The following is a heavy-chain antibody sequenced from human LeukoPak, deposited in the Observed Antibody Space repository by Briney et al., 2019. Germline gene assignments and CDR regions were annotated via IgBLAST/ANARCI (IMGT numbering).Heavy chain of an antibody. CDR3: ARGPRSSDWYSIDY. J-gene: IGHJ4*02. CDR1: GDSIRSDY. CDR2: VYYSGST. D-gene: IGHD6-19*01. V-gene: IGHV4-59*12. Sequence: SETLSLTCTVSGDSIRSDYWSWIRQPPGKGLEWIGYVYYSGSTNYNPSLKSRVTVSVDTSKNQFSLKLSSVTAADTAVYYCARGPRSSDWYSIDYWGRGTLVTVSS.